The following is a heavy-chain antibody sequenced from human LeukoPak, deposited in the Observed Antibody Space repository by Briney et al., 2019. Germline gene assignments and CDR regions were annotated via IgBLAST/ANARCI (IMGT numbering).Heavy chain of an antibody. J-gene: IGHJ5*02. V-gene: IGHV1-2*02. Sequence: ASVKVSCKASGYTFTGYYMHWVRQASGQGLEWMGWINPNSGGTNYAQKFQGRVTMTRDTSISTAYMELSRLRSDDTAVYYCARDSRDYYDSSGHYYVPDNWFDPWGQGTLVTVSS. CDR3: ARDSRDYYDSSGHYYVPDNWFDP. CDR1: GYTFTGYY. D-gene: IGHD3-22*01. CDR2: INPNSGGT.